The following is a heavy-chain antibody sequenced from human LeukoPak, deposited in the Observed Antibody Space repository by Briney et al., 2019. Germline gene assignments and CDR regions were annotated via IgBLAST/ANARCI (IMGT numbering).Heavy chain of an antibody. CDR3: ASLGYCSSTSCYASYYYYGMDV. D-gene: IGHD2-2*01. CDR2: IYYSGST. V-gene: IGHV4-39*01. J-gene: IGHJ6*02. CDR1: GGSVSSSDHF. Sequence: SETLSLTCTVSGGSVSSSDHFWNWIRQPPGKGLEWIGSIYYSGSTYYNPSLKSRVTISVDTSKNQFSLKLSSVTAADTAVYYCASLGYCSSTSCYASYYYYGMDVWGQGTTVTVSS.